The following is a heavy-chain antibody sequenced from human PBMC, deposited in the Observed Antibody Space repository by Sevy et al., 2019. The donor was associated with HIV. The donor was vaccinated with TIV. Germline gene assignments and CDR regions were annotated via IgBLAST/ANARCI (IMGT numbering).Heavy chain of an antibody. D-gene: IGHD2-2*01. J-gene: IGHJ4*02. Sequence: GGSLRLSCAASGFTFSSYAMSWVRQAPGKGLEWVSSISSSGAATYYPDSVKARLTISRDNSKNTLYLQLNSLRAEDSALYYCAKPRQAYCSSTSCYNFDCWGQGTLVTVSS. CDR3: AKPRQAYCSSTSCYNFDC. CDR1: GFTFSSYA. V-gene: IGHV3-23*01. CDR2: ISSSGAAT.